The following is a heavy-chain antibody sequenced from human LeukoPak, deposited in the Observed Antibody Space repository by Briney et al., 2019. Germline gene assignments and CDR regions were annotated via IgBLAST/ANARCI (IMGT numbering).Heavy chain of an antibody. Sequence: PSETLSLTCTVSGGSISSGGYYWSWIRQHPGKGLEWIGYIYYSGSTYYNPSLKSRVTITVDTSENQFSLKLTSVTAADTAVYYCARSPEYYFDYWGQGTLVTVSS. CDR3: ARSPEYYFDY. J-gene: IGHJ4*02. CDR2: IYYSGST. V-gene: IGHV4-31*03. CDR1: GGSISSGGYY. D-gene: IGHD1-14*01.